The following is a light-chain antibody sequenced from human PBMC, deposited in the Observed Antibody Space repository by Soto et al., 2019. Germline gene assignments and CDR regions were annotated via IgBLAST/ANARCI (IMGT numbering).Light chain of an antibody. J-gene: IGKJ5*01. Sequence: EIVLTQSPGTLSLSPGERPTLSCRASQSVSSNYLAWYQQKPGQAPRLLIYGASSRATGIPDRFSGSGSGTDFTLTIRRLEPEDFAVYYCQQYGGSPITFGQGTRLEIK. V-gene: IGKV3-20*01. CDR1: QSVSSNY. CDR2: GAS. CDR3: QQYGGSPIT.